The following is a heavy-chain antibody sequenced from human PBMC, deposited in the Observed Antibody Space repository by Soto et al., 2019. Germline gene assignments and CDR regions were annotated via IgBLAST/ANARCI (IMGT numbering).Heavy chain of an antibody. CDR3: ARVETYYDFWSGYSEYNWFDP. CDR2: INHSGST. V-gene: IGHV4-34*01. CDR1: GGSFSGYY. Sequence: SETLSLTCAVYGGSFSGYYWSWIRQPPGKGLEWIGEINHSGSTNYNPSLKSRVTISVDTSKNQFSLKLSSVTAADTAVYYCARVETYYDFWSGYSEYNWFDPWGQGTLVTLSS. J-gene: IGHJ5*02. D-gene: IGHD3-3*01.